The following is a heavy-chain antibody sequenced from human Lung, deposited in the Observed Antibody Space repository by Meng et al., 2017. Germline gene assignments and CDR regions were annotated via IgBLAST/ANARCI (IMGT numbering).Heavy chain of an antibody. J-gene: IGHJ4*02. CDR1: GGSFSDYY. Sequence: VTIQHGGAGLLKPSRTRSPPCVVSGGSFSDYYWSWIRQPPGKGLEWIGEINHSGSTNYNPSLESRATISVDTSQNNLSLKLSSVTAADSAVYYCARGPTTMAHDFDYWGQGTLVTVSS. CDR3: ARGPTTMAHDFDY. V-gene: IGHV4-34*01. CDR2: INHSGST. D-gene: IGHD4-11*01.